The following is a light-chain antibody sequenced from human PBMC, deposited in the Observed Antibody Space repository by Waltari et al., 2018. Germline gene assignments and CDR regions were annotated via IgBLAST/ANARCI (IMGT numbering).Light chain of an antibody. Sequence: EIVMTQSPDSLAVSLGERAAIHCKSSRSVLYNSNNKNYLAWYQQKPRQPPKLLINWASGRESGVPDRFSGSGSGTDFTLTISSLQAEDVAVYYCQQYYSSPISFGQGTRLEIK. CDR2: WAS. CDR1: RSVLYNSNNKNY. V-gene: IGKV4-1*01. J-gene: IGKJ5*01. CDR3: QQYYSSPIS.